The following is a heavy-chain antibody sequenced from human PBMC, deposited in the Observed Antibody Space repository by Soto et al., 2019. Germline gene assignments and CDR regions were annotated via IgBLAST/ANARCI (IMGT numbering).Heavy chain of an antibody. CDR1: GYSFTSYW. CDR2: IDPSDSYT. CDR3: ARQYVFLEWLLYPDYYGMDV. D-gene: IGHD3-3*01. V-gene: IGHV5-10-1*01. J-gene: IGHJ6*02. Sequence: PGESLKISWKGSGYSFTSYWISWVRQMPGKGLEWMGRIDPSDSYTNYSPSFQGHVTISADKSISTAYLQWSSLKASDTAMYYCARQYVFLEWLLYPDYYGMDVWGQGTTVTVSS.